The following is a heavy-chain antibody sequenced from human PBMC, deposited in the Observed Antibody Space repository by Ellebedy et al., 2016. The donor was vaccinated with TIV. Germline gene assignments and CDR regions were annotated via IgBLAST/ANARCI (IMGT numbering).Heavy chain of an antibody. CDR1: GGTFSSYA. J-gene: IGHJ6*02. CDR2: IIPIFGTA. CDR3: AETYCSSTSCHYYYYYGMDV. V-gene: IGHV1-69*13. D-gene: IGHD2-2*01. Sequence: SVKVSXXASGGTFSSYAISWVRQAPGQGLEWMGGIIPIFGTANYAQKFQGRVTITADESTSTAYMELSSLRSEDTAVYYCAETYCSSTSCHYYYYYGMDVWGQGTTVTVSS.